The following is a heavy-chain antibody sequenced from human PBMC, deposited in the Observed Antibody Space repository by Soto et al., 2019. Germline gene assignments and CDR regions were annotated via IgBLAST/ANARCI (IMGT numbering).Heavy chain of an antibody. CDR1: GFTFISYD. D-gene: IGHD6-19*01. Sequence: GGSLRLSCAASGFTFISYDMHWGRQATGKGLEWVSAIGTAGDTYYPDSVKGRFTISRENAKNSLYLQMNSLRAGDTAVYYCARGGASGWYYYYYGMDVWGQGTTVTVSS. CDR2: IGTAGDT. J-gene: IGHJ6*02. V-gene: IGHV3-13*01. CDR3: ARGGASGWYYYYYGMDV.